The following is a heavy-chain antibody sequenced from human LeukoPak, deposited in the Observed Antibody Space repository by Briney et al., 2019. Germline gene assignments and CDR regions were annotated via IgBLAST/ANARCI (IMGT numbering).Heavy chain of an antibody. CDR3: AKECCSGGTCYGYFQN. D-gene: IGHD2-15*01. CDR2: IRYDGSNK. V-gene: IGHV3-30*02. Sequence: GGSLRLSCAASGFTFSSFGMHWVRQAPGKGLEWVAFIRYDGSNKYYTDSVKGRFTVSRDNSKNTLYLQMNSLRAEDTAVYYCAKECCSGGTCYGYFQNWGQGTLVAVSS. J-gene: IGHJ1*01. CDR1: GFTFSSFG.